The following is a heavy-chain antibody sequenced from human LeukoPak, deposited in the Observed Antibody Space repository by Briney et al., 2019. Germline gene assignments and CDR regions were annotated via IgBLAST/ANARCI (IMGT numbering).Heavy chain of an antibody. CDR2: IIPILAIA. D-gene: IGHD3-10*01. Sequence: SVKVSCKASGGTFSSYAISWVRQAPGQGLEWMGRIIPILAIANYAQKFQGRVTITADKSTSTAYMELSSLRSEDTAVYYCARKATMVRGENWFDPWGQGTLVTVSS. J-gene: IGHJ5*02. CDR3: ARKATMVRGENWFDP. V-gene: IGHV1-69*04. CDR1: GGTFSSYA.